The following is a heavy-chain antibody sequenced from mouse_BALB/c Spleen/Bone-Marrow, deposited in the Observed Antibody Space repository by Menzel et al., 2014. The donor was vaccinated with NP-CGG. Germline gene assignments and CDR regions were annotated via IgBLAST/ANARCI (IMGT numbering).Heavy chain of an antibody. D-gene: IGHD2-14*01. J-gene: IGHJ2*01. CDR2: IWAGGST. Sequence: VKLMDSGPGLVSPSQRLSIPCTVSGFSLTSYGLHWVRQPPGKGLEWLGVIWAGGSTNYNSALMSRLSISKDNSKSQVFLKMNSLQTDDTAMYYCARVIRYESYFDYWGQGTTLTVSS. CDR3: ARVIRYESYFDY. CDR1: GFSLTSYG. V-gene: IGHV2-9*02.